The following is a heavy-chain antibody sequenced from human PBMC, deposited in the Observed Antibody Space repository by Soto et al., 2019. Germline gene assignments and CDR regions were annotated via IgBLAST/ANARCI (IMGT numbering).Heavy chain of an antibody. D-gene: IGHD6-13*01. CDR2: ISSNGGRT. CDR3: ATTIAAAGGYYFDY. J-gene: IGHJ4*02. Sequence: EVQLVESGGGLVQPGGSLRLSCAASGFTFSSYAMHWVRQAPGKGLEYVSAISSNGGRTYYANSVKGRFTIYRDNSKNTLYLQMGSLRADDMAVYYCATTIAAAGGYYFDYWGQGTLVTVSS. CDR1: GFTFSSYA. V-gene: IGHV3-64*01.